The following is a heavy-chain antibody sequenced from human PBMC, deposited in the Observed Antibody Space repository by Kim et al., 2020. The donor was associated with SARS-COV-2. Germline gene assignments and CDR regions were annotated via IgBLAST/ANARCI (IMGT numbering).Heavy chain of an antibody. J-gene: IGHJ5*02. CDR2: INHSGST. V-gene: IGHV4-34*01. D-gene: IGHD3-10*01. Sequence: SETLSLTCAVYGGSFSGYYWSWIRQPPGKGLEWIGEINHSGSTNYNPSLKSRVTISVDTSKNQFSLKLSSVTAADTAVYYCARGFRRITMVRGVIGWFDP. CDR1: GGSFSGYY. CDR3: ARGFRRITMVRGVIGWFDP.